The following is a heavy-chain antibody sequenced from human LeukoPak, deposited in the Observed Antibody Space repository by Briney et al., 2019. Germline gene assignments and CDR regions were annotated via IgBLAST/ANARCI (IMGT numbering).Heavy chain of an antibody. CDR1: GYTFTSYD. J-gene: IGHJ6*02. CDR2: MNPNSGNT. Sequence: ASVKVSCKASGYTFTSYDINWVRQATGQGLEWMGWMNPNSGNTGYAQKFQGRVTMTRNTSISTAYMELSSLRSEDTAVYYCARLLDDFWSGYYYYYGMDVWGQGTTVTVSS. CDR3: ARLLDDFWSGYYYYYGMDV. V-gene: IGHV1-8*01. D-gene: IGHD3-3*01.